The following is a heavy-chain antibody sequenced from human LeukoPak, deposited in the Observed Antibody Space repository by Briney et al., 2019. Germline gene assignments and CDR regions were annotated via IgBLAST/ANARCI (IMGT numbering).Heavy chain of an antibody. CDR1: GYTFTDQA. D-gene: IGHD3-16*01. CDR2: INTANGDT. V-gene: IGHV1-3*04. Sequence: GASVKVSCKTSGYTFTDQAVHWVRQAPGQSLEWMGWINTANGDTGYSQKFQGRVTITSDTSATTAYMEMSSLRSGDTAVFYCTSKPRGESRPFNYWGQGTLVTVSS. J-gene: IGHJ4*02. CDR3: TSKPRGESRPFNY.